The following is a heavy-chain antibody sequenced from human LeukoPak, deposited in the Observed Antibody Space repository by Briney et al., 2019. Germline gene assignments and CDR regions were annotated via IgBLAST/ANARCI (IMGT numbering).Heavy chain of an antibody. Sequence: PGGSLRLSCAASGFTFSAYAMNWVRQAPAKGLEWVSTIGGGGPTTDYADPVKDRFTISRDNSKNTLYLQMNSLRAEGTAVYFCARGFLGGTDQYFDSWGQGTLVTVSS. D-gene: IGHD6-19*01. J-gene: IGHJ4*02. CDR1: GFTFSAYA. CDR2: IGGGGPTT. V-gene: IGHV3-23*01. CDR3: ARGFLGGTDQYFDS.